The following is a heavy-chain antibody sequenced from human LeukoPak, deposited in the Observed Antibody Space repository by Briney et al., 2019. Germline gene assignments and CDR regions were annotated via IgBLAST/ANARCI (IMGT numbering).Heavy chain of an antibody. CDR3: ARDLLHRGYAFDI. D-gene: IGHD5-12*01. CDR2: IYSSGST. CDR1: GGSISSGTYY. J-gene: IGHJ3*02. V-gene: IGHV4-61*02. Sequence: PSQTLSLTCTVSGGSISSGTYYWGWIRQPAGKGLEWIGRIYSSGSTNYNPSLKSRVTMSVDTSRNQFSLNLTSVTAADTAVYYCARDLLHRGYAFDIWGQGTMVTVSS.